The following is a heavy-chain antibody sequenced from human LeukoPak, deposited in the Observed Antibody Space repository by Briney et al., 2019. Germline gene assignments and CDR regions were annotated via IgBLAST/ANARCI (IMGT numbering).Heavy chain of an antibody. D-gene: IGHD1-26*01. CDR1: GGSISNYF. V-gene: IGHV4-59*01. CDR3: ARDIVGADYFDY. Sequence: PSETLSLTCTVSGGSISNYFWSWIRQPPGKGLEWIGYIYYSGSTNYNPSLKSRVTISVDASKNQFSLKLSSVTAADTAVYYCARDIVGADYFDYWGQGTLVTVSS. J-gene: IGHJ4*02. CDR2: IYYSGST.